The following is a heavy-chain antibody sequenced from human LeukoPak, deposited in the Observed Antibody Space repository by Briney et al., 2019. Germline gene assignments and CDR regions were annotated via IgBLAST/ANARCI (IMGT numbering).Heavy chain of an antibody. CDR2: ISSSSSYI. D-gene: IGHD6-13*01. V-gene: IGHV3-21*01. J-gene: IGHJ4*02. Sequence: GGSLRLSCAASGFTFSSCSMNWVRQAPGKGLEWVSSISSSSSYIYYADSVKGRFTISRDNSKNTLYLQMNSLRAEDTAVYYCAGGARRQQPFDYWGQGTLVTVSS. CDR1: GFTFSSCS. CDR3: AGGARRQQPFDY.